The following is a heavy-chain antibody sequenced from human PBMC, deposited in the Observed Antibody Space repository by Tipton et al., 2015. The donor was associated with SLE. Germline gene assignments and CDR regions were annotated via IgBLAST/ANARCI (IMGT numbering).Heavy chain of an antibody. CDR1: GFTFSDFG. J-gene: IGHJ4*02. CDR3: AKDKKGLGYFDY. D-gene: IGHD3-16*01. CDR2: IRYDGSNK. Sequence: SLRLSCAASGFTFSDFGMHWVRQAPGKGLEWVAFIRYDGSNKYYADSVKGRFTISRDNSKNTLYLQMNSLRAEDTAVYYCAKDKKGLGYFDYWGQGTLVTVSS. V-gene: IGHV3-30*02.